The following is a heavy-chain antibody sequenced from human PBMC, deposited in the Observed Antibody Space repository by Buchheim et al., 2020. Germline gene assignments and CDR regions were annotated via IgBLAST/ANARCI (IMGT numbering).Heavy chain of an antibody. D-gene: IGHD6-6*01. Sequence: QVQLQQWGAGLLKPSEALSLTCAVYGGSFSGYYWSWIRQPPGKGLEWIGEINHSGSTNYNPSLKSRVTISVDTSKNQFSLKLSSVTAADTAVYYCARGRSIAARRFFDYWGQGTL. V-gene: IGHV4-34*01. CDR1: GGSFSGYY. CDR3: ARGRSIAARRFFDY. CDR2: INHSGST. J-gene: IGHJ4*02.